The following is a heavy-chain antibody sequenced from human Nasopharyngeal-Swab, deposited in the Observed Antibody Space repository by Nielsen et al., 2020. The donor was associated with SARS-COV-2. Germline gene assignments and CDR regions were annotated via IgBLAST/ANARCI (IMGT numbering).Heavy chain of an antibody. V-gene: IGHV4-34*01. J-gene: IGHJ6*03. CDR2: INHSGST. CDR3: ARVVGAKPAYYYYYMDV. D-gene: IGHD3-3*01. CDR1: GGSFSGYY. Sequence: SQTLSLTCAVYGGSFSGYYWSWIRQPPGKGLEWIGEINHSGSTYYNPSLKSRVTISVDTSKNQFSLKLSSVTAADTAVYYCARVVGAKPAYYYYYMDVWGKGTTVTVSS.